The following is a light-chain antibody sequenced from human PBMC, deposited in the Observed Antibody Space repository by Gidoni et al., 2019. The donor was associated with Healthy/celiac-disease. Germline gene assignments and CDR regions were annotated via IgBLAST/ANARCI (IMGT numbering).Light chain of an antibody. CDR1: QDSSNY. Sequence: DIQLTLSPSSLSASVGHRVTITCQASQDSSNYLNWYQQKPGKAPKLLIYDASNLETGVPERFSGSGSGTDFTFTISRLQPEDIATYYCQQYDNRSHTFGGGTKVEIK. CDR2: DAS. V-gene: IGKV1-33*01. CDR3: QQYDNRSHT. J-gene: IGKJ4*01.